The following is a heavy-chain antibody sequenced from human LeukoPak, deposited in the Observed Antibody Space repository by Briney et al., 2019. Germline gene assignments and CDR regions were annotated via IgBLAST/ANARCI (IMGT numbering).Heavy chain of an antibody. J-gene: IGHJ4*02. CDR2: ISRSGSTK. V-gene: IGHV3-11*01. D-gene: IGHD3-3*01. CDR1: GFTFSDYN. CDR3: ARDERLLSFLK. Sequence: SGGSLRLSCAASGFTFSDYNMRWIRQAPGKGLEWVSSISRSGSTKYYADSVKGRFTISRDNAKNSLFLQMNSLRAEDTAIYYCARDERLLSFLKWGQGTLVTVSS.